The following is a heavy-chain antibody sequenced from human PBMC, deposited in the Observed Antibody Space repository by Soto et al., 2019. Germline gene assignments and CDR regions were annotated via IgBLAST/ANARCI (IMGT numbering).Heavy chain of an antibody. J-gene: IGHJ1*01. Sequence: GASVKVSCKASGYTFTSYAMHWVRQAPGQRLEWMGWINAGNGNTKYSQKIQGRVTITRDTSASTAYMELSSLRSEDTAVYYCARLRGGPDPGIAVAGRGPSGYFQHWGQGTLVTVSS. CDR2: INAGNGNT. CDR1: GYTFTSYA. V-gene: IGHV1-3*01. D-gene: IGHD6-19*01. CDR3: ARLRGGPDPGIAVAGRGPSGYFQH.